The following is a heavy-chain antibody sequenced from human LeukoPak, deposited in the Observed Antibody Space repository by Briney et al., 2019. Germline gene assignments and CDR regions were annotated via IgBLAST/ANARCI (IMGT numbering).Heavy chain of an antibody. V-gene: IGHV3-11*04. CDR3: ARERRDYYDGSGYYGAIDY. D-gene: IGHD3-22*01. CDR2: MSSSGSTI. J-gene: IGHJ4*02. CDR1: GFTFNDYY. Sequence: PGGSLRLSCAASGFTFNDYYMSWIRQAPGKGLEWVSYMSSSGSTIYYADSVKGRFTIPRDNAKNSLYLQMNSLRAEDTAVYYCARERRDYYDGSGYYGAIDYWGQGTLVTVSS.